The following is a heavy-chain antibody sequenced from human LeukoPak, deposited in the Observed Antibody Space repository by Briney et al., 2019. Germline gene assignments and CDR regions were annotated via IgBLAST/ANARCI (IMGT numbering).Heavy chain of an antibody. CDR1: GFTFSDYW. J-gene: IGHJ4*02. CDR3: ARAYAGGIFDS. CDR2: IKEDGSEN. D-gene: IGHD3-16*01. Sequence: GGSLRLSCVASGFTFSDYWMSWVRQAPGKGLEWVANIKEDGSENDYVDSVRGRFTISRANAKNSLDLQMNSLGAEDTAMYYCARAYAGGIFDSWGQGTLVTVSS. V-gene: IGHV3-7*04.